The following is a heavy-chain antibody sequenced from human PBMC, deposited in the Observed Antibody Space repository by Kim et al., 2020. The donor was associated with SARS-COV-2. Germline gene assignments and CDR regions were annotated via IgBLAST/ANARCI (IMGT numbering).Heavy chain of an antibody. J-gene: IGHJ4*02. Sequence: NAQRFQGRVTMTRDTSISTAYMELSRLRSDDTAVYYCARSEYSSSSVDYWGQGTLVTVSS. CDR3: ARSEYSSSSVDY. V-gene: IGHV1-2*02. D-gene: IGHD6-6*01.